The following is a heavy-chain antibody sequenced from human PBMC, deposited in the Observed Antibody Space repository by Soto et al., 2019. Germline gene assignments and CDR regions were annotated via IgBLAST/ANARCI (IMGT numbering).Heavy chain of an antibody. D-gene: IGHD3-3*01. CDR3: TTDLRGDFPQPDYYYYYGMDV. V-gene: IGHV3-15*07. J-gene: IGHJ6*02. Sequence: EVQLVESGGGLVKPGGSLRLSCAASGFTFSNAWMNWVRQAPGKGLEWVGRIKSKTDGGTTDYAAPVKGRFTISRDDSKNTLYLQVNSLKTEDTAVYYCTTDLRGDFPQPDYYYYYGMDVWGQGTTVTVSS. CDR2: IKSKTDGGTT. CDR1: GFTFSNAW.